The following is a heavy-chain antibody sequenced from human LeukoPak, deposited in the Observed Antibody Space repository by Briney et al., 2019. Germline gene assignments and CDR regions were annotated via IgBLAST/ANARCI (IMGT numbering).Heavy chain of an antibody. CDR1: GGSISTSSYY. J-gene: IGHJ4*02. V-gene: IGHV4-39*01. CDR2: LYHTGST. Sequence: PSETLSLTCTVSGGSISTSSYYWGWIRQPPGKGLEWIGSLYHTGSTYYNPSLKSRVNISVDTSKNQFSLKLNSVTAADTAVYYCARQADFALVEMATIMFDCWGQGTLVTVSS. CDR3: ARQADFALVEMATIMFDC. D-gene: IGHD5-24*01.